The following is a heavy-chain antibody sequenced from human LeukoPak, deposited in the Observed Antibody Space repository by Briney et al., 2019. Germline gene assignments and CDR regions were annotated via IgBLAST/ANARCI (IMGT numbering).Heavy chain of an antibody. CDR2: IRSKAYGGTT. J-gene: IGHJ5*02. D-gene: IGHD2-2*01. V-gene: IGHV3-49*04. CDR1: GFTFGDYA. CDR3: TVVVPAAISWFDP. Sequence: GGSLRLSCTASGFTFGDYAMSWVRQAPGKGLEGVGFIRSKAYGGTTEYAASVKGRFTISRDDSKSIAYLQMNSLKTEDTAVYYCTVVVPAAISWFDPWGQGTLVTVSS.